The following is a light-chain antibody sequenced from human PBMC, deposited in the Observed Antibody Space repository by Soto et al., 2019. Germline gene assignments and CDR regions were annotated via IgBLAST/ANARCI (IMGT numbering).Light chain of an antibody. CDR3: QQSYSTPWT. CDR2: AAS. Sequence: DIQMTQSPSSLSASVGDRVTITCRASQGISGYLNWYQQKPGKAPKLLIYAASSLQSGDPSRFSGSGSGTDFTLTISSLQPEDFATYYCQQSYSTPWTFGQGNKVEIK. CDR1: QGISGY. V-gene: IGKV1-39*01. J-gene: IGKJ1*01.